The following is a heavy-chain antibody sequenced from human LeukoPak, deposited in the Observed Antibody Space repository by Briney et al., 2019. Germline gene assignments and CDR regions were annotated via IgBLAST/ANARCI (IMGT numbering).Heavy chain of an antibody. CDR2: INPNSGGT. Sequence: ASVKVSCKASGYTFTGYYMHWVRQAPGQGLEWMGWINPNSGGTNYAQKFQGRVTMTRDTSISTAYMELSRLRSDDTAVYYCARAGGATGTLLAFDYWGQGTLVTVSS. D-gene: IGHD1-1*01. J-gene: IGHJ4*02. CDR1: GYTFTGYY. V-gene: IGHV1-2*02. CDR3: ARAGGATGTLLAFDY.